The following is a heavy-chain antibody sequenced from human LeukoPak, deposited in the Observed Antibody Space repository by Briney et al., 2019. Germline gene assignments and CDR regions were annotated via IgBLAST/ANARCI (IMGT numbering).Heavy chain of an antibody. D-gene: IGHD3-22*01. CDR3: ATSTRTYCYDNSGYYYFDN. J-gene: IGHJ4*02. CDR2: IYNSGTT. CDR1: GGSISGFY. V-gene: IGHV4-4*07. Sequence: KPSETLSLTCTVSGGSISGFYWSWIRQPAGEGLEWIGRIYNSGTTTYNPSLRSRVIISLDTSKNQFSLKLSSVIAADTAVYYCATSTRTYCYDNSGYYYFDNWGQGTLVTVSS.